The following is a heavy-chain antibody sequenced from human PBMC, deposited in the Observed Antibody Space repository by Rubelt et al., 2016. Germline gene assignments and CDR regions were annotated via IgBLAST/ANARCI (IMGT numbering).Heavy chain of an antibody. CDR3: ARANYDYGDLSSAFDL. V-gene: IGHV4-39*01. Sequence: VKPSETLSLTCTVSGGSISSSSYYWGWIRQPPGKGLEWIGSIYYSGYTYYNPSLKSRLTISVDTSKNQFSLKLSSVTAADTAVYFCARANYDYGDLSSAFDLWGHGTLVTVSS. D-gene: IGHD4-17*01. J-gene: IGHJ2*01. CDR2: IYYSGYT. CDR1: GGSISSSSYY.